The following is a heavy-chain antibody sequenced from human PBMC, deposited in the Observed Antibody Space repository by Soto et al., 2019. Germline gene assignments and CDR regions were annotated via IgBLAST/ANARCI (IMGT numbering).Heavy chain of an antibody. Sequence: DVQLLESGGGLVQPEGSLRLSCAASGFTFSSYAMGWVRQGPGKGLEWVAVVSIGGSTHYADSVRGRFTISRDNSTNTLSLQMNSLTAEDTVVYFCAKRRGAGGHFDYWGQGALVTVSS. J-gene: IGHJ4*02. V-gene: IGHV3-23*01. CDR1: GFTFSSYA. CDR3: AKRRGAGGHFDY. CDR2: VSIGGST. D-gene: IGHD2-15*01.